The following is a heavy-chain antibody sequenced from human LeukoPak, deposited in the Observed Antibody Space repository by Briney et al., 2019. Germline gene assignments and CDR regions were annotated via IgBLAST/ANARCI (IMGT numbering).Heavy chain of an antibody. D-gene: IGHD3-22*01. CDR2: ISSSGSTI. Sequence: GGSLRLSCAASGFTFSDYYMSWIRQAPGKGLEWVSYISSSGSTIYYADSVKGRFTISRDNAKNSLYLQMNSLRAEDTAVYYCARGDGYYDSSGYYYGYYFDYWGQGTLVTVSS. CDR3: ARGDGYYDSSGYYYGYYFDY. V-gene: IGHV3-11*01. CDR1: GFTFSDYY. J-gene: IGHJ4*02.